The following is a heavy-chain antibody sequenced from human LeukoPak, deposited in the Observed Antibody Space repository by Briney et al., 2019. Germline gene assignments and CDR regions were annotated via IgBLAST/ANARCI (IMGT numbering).Heavy chain of an antibody. D-gene: IGHD2-2*03. Sequence: GGSLRLSCAASGFTFSSYDMHWVRQATGKGLEWVSAIGTAGDTYYPGSVKGRFTISRENAKNSLCLQMNSLRAGDTAVYYCARLWIVATWFDAWGQGVLVTVSS. V-gene: IGHV3-13*01. J-gene: IGHJ5*02. CDR1: GFTFSSYD. CDR2: IGTAGDT. CDR3: ARLWIVATWFDA.